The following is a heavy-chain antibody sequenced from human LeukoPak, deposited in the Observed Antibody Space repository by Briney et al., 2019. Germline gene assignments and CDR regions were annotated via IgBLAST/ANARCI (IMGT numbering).Heavy chain of an antibody. CDR2: IYYSGST. V-gene: IGHV4-39*07. CDR3: AREKGYCSSTSCYSDAFDI. D-gene: IGHD2-2*01. Sequence: PSETLSLTCTVSGGSISSSSYYWGWIRQPPGKGLEWIGSIYYSGSTNYNPSLKSRVTMSVDTSKNQFSLKLSSVTAADTAVYYCAREKGYCSSTSCYSDAFDIWGQGTMVTVSS. J-gene: IGHJ3*02. CDR1: GGSISSSSYY.